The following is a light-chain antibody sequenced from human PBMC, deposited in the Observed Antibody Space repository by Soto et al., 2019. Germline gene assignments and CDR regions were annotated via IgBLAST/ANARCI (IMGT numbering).Light chain of an antibody. V-gene: IGKV1-39*01. CDR3: QQSYSTPWT. CDR2: AAS. Sequence: DIQMTQSPSSLSASVGDRVTITCRASQSISSYLNWYQQKPGKAPKLLIYAASSLQSGVPSRLSGSGSGTDFTLTISSLQPEDFATYYCQQSYSTPWTFDQGTKVDIK. J-gene: IGKJ1*01. CDR1: QSISSY.